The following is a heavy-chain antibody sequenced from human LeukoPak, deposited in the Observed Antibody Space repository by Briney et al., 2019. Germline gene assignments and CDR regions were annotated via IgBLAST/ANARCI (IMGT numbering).Heavy chain of an antibody. V-gene: IGHV1-24*01. CDR3: ATSPYCSSTSCYGMDV. CDR2: FDPEDGET. D-gene: IGHD2-2*01. Sequence: ASVKVSCKVSGYTLTELSMHWVRQAPGKGREWMGGFDPEDGETIYAQKFQGRVTMTEDTSTDTAYIELSSLRSEDTAVYYCATSPYCSSTSCYGMDVWGQGTTVTVSS. CDR1: GYTLTELS. J-gene: IGHJ6*02.